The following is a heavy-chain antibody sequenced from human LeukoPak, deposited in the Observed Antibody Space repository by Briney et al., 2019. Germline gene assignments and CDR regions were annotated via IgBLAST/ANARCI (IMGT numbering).Heavy chain of an antibody. Sequence: GGSLRLSCAASGFTFSSYAMHWVRQAPGKGLEWVAVISYDGSNKYYADSVKGRFTISRDNSKNTLYLQMNSLRAEDTAVYYCKGDTAMVTSRPGVDYWGQGTLVTVSS. D-gene: IGHD5-18*01. J-gene: IGHJ4*02. CDR2: ISYDGSNK. V-gene: IGHV3-30-3*01. CDR3: KGDTAMVTSRPGVDY. CDR1: GFTFSSYA.